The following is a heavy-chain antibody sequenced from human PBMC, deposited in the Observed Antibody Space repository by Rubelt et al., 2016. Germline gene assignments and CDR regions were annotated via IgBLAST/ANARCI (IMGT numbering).Heavy chain of an antibody. V-gene: IGHV4-34*01. CDR3: ATYSVDGHIGWGRAVDI. CDR1: GGSFSGYY. D-gene: IGHD2-21*01. CDR2: INQSGST. J-gene: IGHJ3*02. Sequence: QVQLQQWGAGLLKPSETLSLTCAVYGGSFSGYYWTWIRQPPGKGLEWIGEINQSGSTNYNPSLKSRVTVSVDTSKKKFSLDLGFVTGADTAVYYCATYSVDGHIGWGRAVDIWGQGTIVTVSS.